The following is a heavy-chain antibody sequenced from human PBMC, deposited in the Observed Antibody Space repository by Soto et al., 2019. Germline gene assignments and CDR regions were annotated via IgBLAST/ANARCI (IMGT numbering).Heavy chain of an antibody. D-gene: IGHD2-2*01. CDR1: GFTFSNAW. Sequence: EVQLVESGGGLVRPGGSLRLSCAGSGFTFSNAWMNWVRQAPGKGLEWVGRIKSKTTGGTTDYAAPVKGRFSISRDESKNTVYLKMKGLKTEDTAVYYCRAAAYWGQGTLVIVSS. CDR3: RAAAY. V-gene: IGHV3-15*07. CDR2: IKSKTTGGTT. J-gene: IGHJ4*02.